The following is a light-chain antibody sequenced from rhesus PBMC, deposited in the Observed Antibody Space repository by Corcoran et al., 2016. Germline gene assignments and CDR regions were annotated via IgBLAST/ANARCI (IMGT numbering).Light chain of an antibody. V-gene: IGKV1-74*01. J-gene: IGKJ3*01. CDR2: KAS. CDR3: QHGYGTPFT. Sequence: DIQMTQSPSSLSASVGDRVTITCRASENVNNYLTWYQQKPGKAPKLLNYKASTLQSGVPSRFSGSGSGTDYTFTISSLQPEDVATYYCQHGYGTPFTFGPGTKLDIK. CDR1: ENVNNY.